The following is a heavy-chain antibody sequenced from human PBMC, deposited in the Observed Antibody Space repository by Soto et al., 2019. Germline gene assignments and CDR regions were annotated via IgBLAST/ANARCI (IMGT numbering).Heavy chain of an antibody. D-gene: IGHD3-10*01. CDR1: GGSISSGGYY. V-gene: IGHV4-31*03. CDR3: ARFSVDTMVRGVIPHFDY. J-gene: IGHJ4*02. CDR2: IYYSGST. Sequence: SETLSLTCTVSGGSISSGGYYWSWIRQHPGKGLEWIGYIYYSGSTYYNPSLKSRVTISVDTSKNQFSLKLSSVTAADTAVYYCARFSVDTMVRGVIPHFDYWGQGTLVTVSS.